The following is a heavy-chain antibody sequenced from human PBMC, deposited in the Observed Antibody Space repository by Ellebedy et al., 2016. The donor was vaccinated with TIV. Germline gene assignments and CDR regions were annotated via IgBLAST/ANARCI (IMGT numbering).Heavy chain of an antibody. CDR2: ISSSGSTI. D-gene: IGHD6-6*01. V-gene: IGHV3-11*01. J-gene: IGHJ4*02. Sequence: PGGSLRLSCAASGFTFTDYYMSWIRKAPGKGLEWVSYISSSGSTIYSADSLKGRFTISRDNAKNSLYLQMNSLRAEDTAVDYCARDRRIVGRAYDYWGQGTLVTVSS. CDR1: GFTFTDYY. CDR3: ARDRRIVGRAYDY.